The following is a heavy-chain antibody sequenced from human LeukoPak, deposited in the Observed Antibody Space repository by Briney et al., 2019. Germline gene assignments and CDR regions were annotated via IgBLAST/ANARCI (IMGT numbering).Heavy chain of an antibody. Sequence: SETLSLTCAVSGGSISSSGGCCNWNWIRQPPGKGLEWIGSIYDSGTTYYKSSLKSRLTISLDTSKNHFSLELTSVTAADTAVYFCARGRNLAFDIWGQGTMVTVSS. J-gene: IGHJ3*02. CDR3: ARGRNLAFDI. CDR1: GGSISSSGGC. V-gene: IGHV4-30-4*07. CDR2: IYDSGTT.